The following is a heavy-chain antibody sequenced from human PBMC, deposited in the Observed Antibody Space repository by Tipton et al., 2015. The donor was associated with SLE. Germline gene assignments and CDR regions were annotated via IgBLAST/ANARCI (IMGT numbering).Heavy chain of an antibody. Sequence: TLSLTCTVSGGSISSGSYYWSWIRQPAGKGLEWIGRIYTSGSTNYNPSLKSRVTISVDTSKNQFSLKLSSVTAADTAVYYCARDYIVVVPAAGYYAYMDVWGKGATVTVSS. CDR1: GGSISSGSYY. CDR2: IYTSGST. CDR3: ARDYIVVVPAAGYYAYMDV. V-gene: IGHV4-61*02. J-gene: IGHJ6*03. D-gene: IGHD2-2*01.